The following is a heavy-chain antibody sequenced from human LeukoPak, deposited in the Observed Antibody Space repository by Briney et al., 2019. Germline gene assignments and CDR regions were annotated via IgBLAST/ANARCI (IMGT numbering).Heavy chain of an antibody. CDR2: IYSGDST. Sequence: GGSLRLSCAAPGFTVNSNSMSWVRQATGKGLECVAAIYSGDSTYYPDSVKGRFSISRDNSKNTLYLQMNSLRAEDAAVYYCARGLQGYYDSLTGYYRGRYYFDYWGQGTLVTVSS. CDR3: ARGLQGYYDSLTGYYRGRYYFDY. J-gene: IGHJ4*02. V-gene: IGHV3-53*01. CDR1: GFTVNSNS. D-gene: IGHD3-9*01.